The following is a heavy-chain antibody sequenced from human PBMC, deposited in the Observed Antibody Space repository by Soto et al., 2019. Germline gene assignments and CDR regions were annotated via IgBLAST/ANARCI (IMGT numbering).Heavy chain of an antibody. CDR1: GGSISSGGYY. D-gene: IGHD3-16*02. CDR3: ARDYTSYYDCVWGSYRRSWFDP. CDR2: IYYSGST. Sequence: TLSLTCTVSGGSISSGGYYWSWIRQHPGKGLEWIGYIYYSGSTYYNPSLKSRVTISVDTSKNQFSLKLSSVTAADTAVYYCARDYTSYYDCVWGSYRRSWFDPWGQGTLVPVSS. V-gene: IGHV4-31*03. J-gene: IGHJ5*02.